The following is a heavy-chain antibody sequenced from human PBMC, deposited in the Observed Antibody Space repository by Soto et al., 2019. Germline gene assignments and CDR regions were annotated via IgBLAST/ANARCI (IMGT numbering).Heavy chain of an antibody. CDR2: IDPSDSQT. J-gene: IGHJ4*02. CDR3: ARQIYDSDTGPNFQYYFDS. Sequence: GESLNISCKGSGYSFAGYWTTWVRQKPGKGLEWMGRIDPSDSQTYYSPSFRGHVTISVTKSITTVFLQWSSLRASDTAMYYCARQIYDSDTGPNFQYYFDSWGQGTPVTVSS. V-gene: IGHV5-10-1*01. CDR1: GYSFAGYW. D-gene: IGHD3-22*01.